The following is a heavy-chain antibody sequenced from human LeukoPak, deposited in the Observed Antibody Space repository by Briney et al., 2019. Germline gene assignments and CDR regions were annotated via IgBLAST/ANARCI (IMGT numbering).Heavy chain of an antibody. J-gene: IGHJ4*02. CDR3: ARGPRRAAAAPEY. CDR1: GVAPTGYY. CDR2: INHSRST. D-gene: IGHD6-13*01. Sequence: PESLSLTSAVYGVAPTGYYWSWICQPPGEGLEWIGEINHSRSTNYNPSPKSRVTITVDTSKNQFSLKLSSVTAADTAVYHCARGPRRAAAAPEYWGQGTLVTVSS. V-gene: IGHV4-34*01.